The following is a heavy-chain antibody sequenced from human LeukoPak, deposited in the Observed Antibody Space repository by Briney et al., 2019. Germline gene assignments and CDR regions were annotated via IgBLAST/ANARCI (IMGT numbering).Heavy chain of an antibody. V-gene: IGHV3-11*01. J-gene: IGHJ6*03. CDR3: ARDVLDVVVLPAANFYCHMDV. D-gene: IGHD2-2*01. CDR1: GFTFSDYY. Sequence: GGSLRLSCAASGFTFSDYYMSWLRQAPGKGLEWVSSISNTGNGIYYADSVKGRFTVSRDNVKDSLYLQMNNLRADDTAVYYCARDVLDVVVLPAANFYCHMDVWGTGTTVTVSS. CDR2: ISNTGNGI.